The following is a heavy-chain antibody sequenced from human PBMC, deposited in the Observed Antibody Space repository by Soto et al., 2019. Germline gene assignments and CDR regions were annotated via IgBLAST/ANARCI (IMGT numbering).Heavy chain of an antibody. V-gene: IGHV3-23*01. Sequence: GGSLRLSCAASVFTFSSYAMSWVRQAPGKGLEWVSAISGSGGSTYYADSVKGRFTISRDNSKNTLYLQMNSLRAEDTAVYYCAKDITYDSYTRAFDIWGQGTMVTVSS. D-gene: IGHD2-2*02. CDR1: VFTFSSYA. CDR2: ISGSGGST. CDR3: AKDITYDSYTRAFDI. J-gene: IGHJ3*02.